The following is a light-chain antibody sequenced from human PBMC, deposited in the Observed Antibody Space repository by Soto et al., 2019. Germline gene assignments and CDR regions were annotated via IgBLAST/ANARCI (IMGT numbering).Light chain of an antibody. J-gene: IGLJ2*01. CDR2: DVS. Sequence: QSALTQPASVSGSPGQSITISCTGTSSDVGGYNYVSWYQQHPGKAPKLMIYDVSNRPSGVSNRFSGSKSGNTASLTISVLQAEDEDDYYCSSYTSSSIVVFGGGTKLTVL. CDR3: SSYTSSSIVV. V-gene: IGLV2-14*01. CDR1: SSDVGGYNY.